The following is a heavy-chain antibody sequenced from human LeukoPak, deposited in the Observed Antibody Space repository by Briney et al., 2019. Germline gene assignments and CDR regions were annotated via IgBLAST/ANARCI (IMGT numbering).Heavy chain of an antibody. V-gene: IGHV3-15*01. CDR2: IKSKTDGGTT. CDR3: TALGAASEY. J-gene: IGHJ4*02. CDR1: GVTFSNAW. Sequence: PGGSLRLSCVGSGVTFSNAWMSWIRQAPGKGLQWVGHIKSKTDGGTTAYAAPVKGGFTISRDDSKNMLYLQMNSLKSEDAALYYCTALGAASEYWGQGALVTVSS. D-gene: IGHD2-15*01.